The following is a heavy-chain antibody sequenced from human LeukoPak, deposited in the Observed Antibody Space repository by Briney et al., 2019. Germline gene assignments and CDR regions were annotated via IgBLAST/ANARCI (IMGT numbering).Heavy chain of an antibody. CDR1: GFTFSSYS. CDR2: ISSSSSYI. J-gene: IGHJ4*02. Sequence: GGSLRLSCAASGFTFSSYSMNWVRQAPGKGLEWVSSISSSSSYIYYADAVKGRFTISRDNAKNSLYLQMNSLRGEDAAVYYCARDRGVSSRTLEDWGQGTLVTVSS. CDR3: ARDRGVSSRTLED. D-gene: IGHD5/OR15-5a*01. V-gene: IGHV3-21*01.